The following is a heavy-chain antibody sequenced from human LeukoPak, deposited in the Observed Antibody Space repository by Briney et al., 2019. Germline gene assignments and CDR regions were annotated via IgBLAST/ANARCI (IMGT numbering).Heavy chain of an antibody. Sequence: GGSLRLSCAASGFTFSSYSMNWVRQAPGKGLEWVSYINSGGSAIYYADSVKGRFTISRDNAKNSLFLQMNSLRAEDTAVYYCARDPRPGYYYDGMDVWGQGTTVTVSS. CDR1: GFTFSSYS. CDR3: ARDPRPGYYYDGMDV. D-gene: IGHD1-14*01. J-gene: IGHJ6*02. V-gene: IGHV3-48*04. CDR2: INSGGSAI.